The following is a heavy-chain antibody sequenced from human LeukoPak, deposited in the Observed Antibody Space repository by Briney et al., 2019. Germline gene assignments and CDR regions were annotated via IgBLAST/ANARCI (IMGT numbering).Heavy chain of an antibody. Sequence: SETLSLTCAVYGGSFSGNYWCWIRQPPGKGLEWIGEINHSGSTNYNPSLKSRVTIPVNTSKNQFSLRLRSLTAAATAVYYCXRRIAVVIIVPQGWFDPWGQGTLVTVSS. J-gene: IGHJ5*02. CDR2: INHSGST. CDR1: GGSFSGNY. CDR3: XRRIAVVIIVPQGWFDP. D-gene: IGHD3-3*01. V-gene: IGHV4-34*01.